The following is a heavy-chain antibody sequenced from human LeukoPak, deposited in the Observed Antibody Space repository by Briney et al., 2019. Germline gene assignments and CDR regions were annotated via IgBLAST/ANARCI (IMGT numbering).Heavy chain of an antibody. V-gene: IGHV1-18*04. J-gene: IGHJ4*02. CDR3: ARDNRGFGELLFDY. Sequence: ASVKVSCKASGHTFTTYYVHLVRQAPGQGLEWMGWISAYNGNTNYAQKLRGRVTMTTDTSTSTAYMELRSLRSDDTAVYYCARDNRGFGELLFDYWGQGTLVTVSS. CDR2: ISAYNGNT. CDR1: GHTFTTYY. D-gene: IGHD3-10*01.